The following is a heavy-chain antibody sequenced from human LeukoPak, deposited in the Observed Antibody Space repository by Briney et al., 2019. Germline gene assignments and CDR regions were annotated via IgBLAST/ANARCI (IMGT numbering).Heavy chain of an antibody. J-gene: IGHJ5*02. V-gene: IGHV1-46*01. CDR2: INPSGGST. CDR1: GYTFTSYY. CDR3: ARGGITMVQGVPTFDP. Sequence: ASVKVSCKASGYTFTSYYMHWVRQAPGQELEWMGIINPSGGSTSYAQKFQGRVTMTRDTSTSTVYMELSSLRSEDTAVYYCARGGITMVQGVPTFDPWGQGTLVTVSS. D-gene: IGHD3-10*01.